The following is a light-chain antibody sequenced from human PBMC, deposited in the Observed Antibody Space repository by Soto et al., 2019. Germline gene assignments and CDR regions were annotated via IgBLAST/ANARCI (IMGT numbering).Light chain of an antibody. CDR1: QTVSSNY. CDR2: GAS. Sequence: DIVLTQSPGTLALSPGQRATLSCWASQTVSSNYLAWFQQKPGQAPRLLISGASNRATGIPDRFSGSGSGTDFTLTISRLEPEDSAVYYCQQYGNAPWAFGQGTKVEIK. V-gene: IGKV3-20*01. CDR3: QQYGNAPWA. J-gene: IGKJ1*01.